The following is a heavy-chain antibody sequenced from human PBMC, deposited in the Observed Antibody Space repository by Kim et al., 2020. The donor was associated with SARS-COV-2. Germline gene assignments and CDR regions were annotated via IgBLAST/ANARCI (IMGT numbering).Heavy chain of an antibody. CDR3: ARSLPLFGSGSYDPPGRFDY. D-gene: IGHD3-10*01. Sequence: SETLSLTCTVSGGSISSYYWSWIRQPPGKGLEWIGYIYYSGSTNYNPSLKSRVTISVDTSKNQFSLKLSSVTAADTAVYYCARSLPLFGSGSYDPPGRFDYWGQGTLVTVSS. CDR1: GGSISSYY. V-gene: IGHV4-59*01. J-gene: IGHJ4*02. CDR2: IYYSGST.